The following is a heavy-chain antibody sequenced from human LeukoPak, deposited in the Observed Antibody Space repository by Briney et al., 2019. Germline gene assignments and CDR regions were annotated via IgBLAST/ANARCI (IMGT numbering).Heavy chain of an antibody. CDR2: ISSSSSYI. CDR1: GFTFSSYS. Sequence: GGSLRLSCAASGFTFSSYSMNWVRQAPGKGLEWVSSISSSSSYIYYADSVKGRFTISRDNAKNSLYLQMNSLRAEDTAIYYCARDLPYYYDGSSYSSAYWGQGTLVAVSS. J-gene: IGHJ4*02. V-gene: IGHV3-21*01. CDR3: ARDLPYYYDGSSYSSAY. D-gene: IGHD3-22*01.